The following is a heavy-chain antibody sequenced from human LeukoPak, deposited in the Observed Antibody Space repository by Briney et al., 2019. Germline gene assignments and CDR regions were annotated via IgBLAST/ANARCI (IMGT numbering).Heavy chain of an antibody. Sequence: PGGSLRLCCAASGFTFSSYWMHWVRQAPGKGLVWVSHINTDGSSTTYADSVKGRFTISRDNAKNTLYLQMNSLRAEDTAVYYCARLWVVRGYNYDWGQGTLVTVSS. D-gene: IGHD5-18*01. CDR3: ARLWVVRGYNYD. CDR2: INTDGSST. J-gene: IGHJ4*02. CDR1: GFTFSSYW. V-gene: IGHV3-74*01.